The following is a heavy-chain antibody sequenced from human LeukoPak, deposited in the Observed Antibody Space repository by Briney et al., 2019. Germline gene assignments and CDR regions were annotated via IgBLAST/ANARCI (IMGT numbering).Heavy chain of an antibody. CDR1: GFTFSSYG. CDR2: ISGSGGST. CDR3: AKEGDTAMVKLYYFDY. Sequence: GGSLRLSCAASGFTFSSYGMSWVRQAPGKGLEWVSAISGSGGSTYYADSVKGRFTISRDNSKNTLYLQMNSLRAEDTAVYYCAKEGDTAMVKLYYFDYWGQGTLVTVSS. V-gene: IGHV3-23*01. J-gene: IGHJ4*02. D-gene: IGHD5-18*01.